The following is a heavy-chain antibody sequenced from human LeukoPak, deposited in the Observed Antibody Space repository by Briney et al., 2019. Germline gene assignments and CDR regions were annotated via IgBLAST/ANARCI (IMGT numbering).Heavy chain of an antibody. D-gene: IGHD3-16*01. CDR3: ARDFGETSLPHWFDP. V-gene: IGHV4-59*01. CDR2: IYYSGST. J-gene: IGHJ5*02. CDR1: GGSISSYY. Sequence: SETLSLTCTVSGGSISSYYWSWIRQPPGKGLEWIGYIYYSGSTNYNPSLKSRVTISVDTSKNQFSLKLSSVTAADTAVYYCARDFGETSLPHWFDPWGQGTLVIVSS.